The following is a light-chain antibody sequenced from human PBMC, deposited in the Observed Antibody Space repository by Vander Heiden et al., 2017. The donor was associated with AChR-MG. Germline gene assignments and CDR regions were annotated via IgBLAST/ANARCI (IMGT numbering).Light chain of an antibody. J-gene: IGKJ1*01. CDR1: QSISSW. V-gene: IGKV1-5*01. CDR2: DAS. CDR3: QQYKRYPT. Sequence: DIQMTQSPSTLSASVGDRVTITCRASQSISSWLAWYQQKPGKAPKLLIYDASSLKSGVPLRFSGSGSGTEFILTNSSLQPDDFATYYFQQYKRYPTFGQEAKVEIK.